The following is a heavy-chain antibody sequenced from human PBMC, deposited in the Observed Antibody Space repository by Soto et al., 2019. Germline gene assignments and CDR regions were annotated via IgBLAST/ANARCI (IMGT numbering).Heavy chain of an antibody. CDR3: ARGRAATKFDY. V-gene: IGHV4-34*01. Sequence: QVQLQQWGAGLLKPSETLSLTCAVYGGSFSGYYWSWIRQPPGKGLEWIGEINHSGSTNYNPSLKSRVTISVDTSKNQFALKQSSVTAADTAVYYCARGRAATKFDYWGQGTLVTVSS. CDR2: INHSGST. J-gene: IGHJ4*02. D-gene: IGHD6-13*01. CDR1: GGSFSGYY.